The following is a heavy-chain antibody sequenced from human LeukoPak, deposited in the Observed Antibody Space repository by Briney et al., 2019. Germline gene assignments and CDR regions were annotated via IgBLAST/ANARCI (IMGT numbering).Heavy chain of an antibody. Sequence: SETLSLTCTVSGYSISSSYYWGWIRQPPGKGLEWIGSIYHRGNTYYNPSLKSRVTISLDTSKNQFSLKLSSVTAADTAVYYCARDSQLDYWGQGTLVTVSS. CDR3: ARDSQLDY. J-gene: IGHJ4*02. CDR1: GYSISSSYY. V-gene: IGHV4-38-2*02. CDR2: IYHRGNT.